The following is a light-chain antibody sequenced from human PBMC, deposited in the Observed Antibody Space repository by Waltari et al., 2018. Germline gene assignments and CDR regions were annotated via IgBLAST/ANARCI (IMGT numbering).Light chain of an antibody. CDR3: LLSYSGAWL. CDR2: DTS. Sequence: QAVVTQEPSLTVSPGGTVTLTCDSSTGAVTSGHFPSWFHQKPGQAPRTLIYDTSNKHSWTPARFSGSLLGGKAALTLSGTQPEDEANYYCLLSYSGAWLFGGGTKLTVL. CDR1: TGAVTSGHF. V-gene: IGLV7-46*01. J-gene: IGLJ3*02.